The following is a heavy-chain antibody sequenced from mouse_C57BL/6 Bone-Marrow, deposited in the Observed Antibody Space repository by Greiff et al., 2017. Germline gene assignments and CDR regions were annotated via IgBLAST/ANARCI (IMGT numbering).Heavy chain of an antibody. CDR3: TRLNWYYFDY. CDR1: GYTFTDYE. CDR2: IDPENGCT. D-gene: IGHD4-1*01. Sequence: VQLQQSGAELVRPGASVTLSCKASGYTFTDYEMHWVKQTPVHGLEWIGAIDPENGCTSYNQKFKGKAILTADKSSITAYMELHSPQPEDSAVYYCTRLNWYYFDYWGQGTTRTVSS. V-gene: IGHV1-15*01. J-gene: IGHJ2*01.